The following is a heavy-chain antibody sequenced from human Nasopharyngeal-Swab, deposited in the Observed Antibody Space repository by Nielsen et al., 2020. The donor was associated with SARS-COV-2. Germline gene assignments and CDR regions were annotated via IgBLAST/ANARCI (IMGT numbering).Heavy chain of an antibody. Sequence: WIRQPPGKGLEWIGEINHSGSTNYNPSLKSRVTISVDTSKNQFSLKLSSATAADTAVYYCARGIRPGPRATRGRYFDYWGQGTPVTVSS. CDR2: INHSGST. V-gene: IGHV4-34*01. D-gene: IGHD1-26*01. CDR3: ARGIRPGPRATRGRYFDY. J-gene: IGHJ4*02.